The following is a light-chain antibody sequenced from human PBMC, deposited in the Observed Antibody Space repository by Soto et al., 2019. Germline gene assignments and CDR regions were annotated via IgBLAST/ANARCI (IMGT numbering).Light chain of an antibody. CDR2: SNN. J-gene: IGLJ2*01. V-gene: IGLV1-44*01. CDR3: AAWDDSLNGVV. CDR1: SSNIGSNT. Sequence: QSVLTQPPSASGTPGQRVTISCSGSSSNIGSNTVNWYQQLPGTAPKLLIYSNNKRPSGVPDRFSGSKSGTAASLAISALQSEDEAEYYCAAWDDSLNGVVFCGGTKVTVL.